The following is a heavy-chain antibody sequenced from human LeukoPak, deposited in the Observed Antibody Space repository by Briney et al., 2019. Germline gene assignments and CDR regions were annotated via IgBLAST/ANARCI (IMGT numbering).Heavy chain of an antibody. D-gene: IGHD5-12*01. V-gene: IGHV1-8*01. CDR1: GYTFTSYD. Sequence: ASVKVSCKASGYTFTSYDINWVRQATGQGLEWMGWMNPNSGNTGYAQKFQGRVTMTRNTSISTAYMELSSLRSEDTAAYYCAREKWPLKAFDYWGQGTLVTVSS. J-gene: IGHJ4*02. CDR3: AREKWPLKAFDY. CDR2: MNPNSGNT.